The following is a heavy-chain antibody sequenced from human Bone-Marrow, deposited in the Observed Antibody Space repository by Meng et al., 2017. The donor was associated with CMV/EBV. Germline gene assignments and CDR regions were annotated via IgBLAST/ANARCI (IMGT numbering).Heavy chain of an antibody. CDR3: ARGTNGFYY. V-gene: IGHV3-30*04. CDR1: GFTFSSYA. J-gene: IGHJ4*02. Sequence: GGSLRLSCAASGFTFSSYAMHWVRQAPGKGLEWVAVISYDGSNKYYADSVKGRFTISRDNSKNTLYLQMNSLRAEDTAVYYCARGTNGFYYWGQGTLVAVSS. CDR2: ISYDGSNK. D-gene: IGHD2-8*01.